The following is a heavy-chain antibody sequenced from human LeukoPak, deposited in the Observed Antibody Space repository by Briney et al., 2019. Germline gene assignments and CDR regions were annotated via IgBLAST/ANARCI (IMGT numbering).Heavy chain of an antibody. CDR2: INPYNGNT. J-gene: IGHJ4*02. D-gene: IGHD2-8*02. CDR1: GYTFTSYD. V-gene: IGHV1-18*01. Sequence: ASVKVSCKASGYTFTSYDINWVRQATGQGLEWMGWINPYNGNTDYAESLQGRVTLTTDTSTRTAYMELRSLRSDDTAVYYCARGPPRTCTGGTCYLDYWGQGTLVTVSS. CDR3: ARGPPRTCTGGTCYLDY.